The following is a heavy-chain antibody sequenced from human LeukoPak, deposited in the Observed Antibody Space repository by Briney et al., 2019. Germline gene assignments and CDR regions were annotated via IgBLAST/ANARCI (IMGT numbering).Heavy chain of an antibody. J-gene: IGHJ4*02. CDR2: IYYSGST. V-gene: IGHV4-59*08. CDR1: GGSISSYY. D-gene: IGHD5-24*01. Sequence: SETLSLTCTVSGGSISSYYWSWIRQPPGKGLEWIGYIYYSGSTNYNPSLKGRVTISVDTSKNQFSLKLSSVTAADTAVYYCARLRDGYSPCDYWGQGTLVTVSS. CDR3: ARLRDGYSPCDY.